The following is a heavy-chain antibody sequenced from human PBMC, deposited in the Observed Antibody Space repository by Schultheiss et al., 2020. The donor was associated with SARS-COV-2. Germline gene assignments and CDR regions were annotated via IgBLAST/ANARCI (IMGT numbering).Heavy chain of an antibody. J-gene: IGHJ6*02. CDR1: GGSISSYY. CDR2: ITSSSSYT. CDR3: ARHGAYYYFAMDV. D-gene: IGHD3/OR15-3a*01. Sequence: LSLTCTVSGGSISSYYWSWIRQAPGKGLEWVSYITSSSSYTNYADSVKGRFIISRDNDKDSLYLEMKSLRPEDTAFYYCARHGAYYYFAMDVWGQGTTVTVSS. V-gene: IGHV3-11*03.